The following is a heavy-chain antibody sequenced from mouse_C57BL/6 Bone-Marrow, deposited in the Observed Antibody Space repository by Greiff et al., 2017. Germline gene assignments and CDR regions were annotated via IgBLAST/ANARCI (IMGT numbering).Heavy chain of an antibody. CDR1: GFTFSSYG. V-gene: IGHV5-6*01. J-gene: IGHJ3*01. D-gene: IGHD1-1*01. CDR2: ISSGGSYT. Sequence: EVKVVESGGDLVKPGGSLKLSCAASGFTFSSYGMSWVRQTPDKRLEWVATISSGGSYTYYPDSVKGRFTISRDNAKNTLYLHMSSLKSEDTAMYYCARLRLLRFAYWGQGTLVTVSA. CDR3: ARLRLLRFAY.